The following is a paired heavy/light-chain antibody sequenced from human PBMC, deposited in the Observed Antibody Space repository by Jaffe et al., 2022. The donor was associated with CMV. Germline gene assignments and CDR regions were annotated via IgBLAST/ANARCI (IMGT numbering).Light chain of an antibody. J-gene: IGLJ3*02. CDR2: RNN. Sequence: QSVLTQPPSASGTPGQRVTISCSGSSSNIGSNTVNWYQHLPGTAPKLLVYRNNQRPSGVPDRFSGSKSGTSASLAISGLQSEDEADYYCAAWDDSLNGQVFGGGTKLTVL. CDR1: SSNIGSNT. V-gene: IGLV1-44*01. CDR3: AAWDDSLNGQV.
Heavy chain of an antibody. CDR1: GFTFSSYE. D-gene: IGHD5-18*01. CDR3: AREENSYGHTDLDY. J-gene: IGHJ4*02. V-gene: IGHV3-48*03. CDR2: ISGSGSTM. Sequence: EVQLVESGGGLVQPGGSLRLSCAASGFTFSSYEMNWVRQAPGKGLEWVSYISGSGSTMYYAGSVKGRFTISRDNAKNSLYLQMNSLRAEDTAVYYCAREENSYGHTDLDYWGQGTLVTVSS.